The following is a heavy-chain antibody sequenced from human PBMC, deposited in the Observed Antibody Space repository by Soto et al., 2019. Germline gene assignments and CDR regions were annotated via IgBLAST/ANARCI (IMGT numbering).Heavy chain of an antibody. V-gene: IGHV2-5*02. J-gene: IGHJ4*02. D-gene: IGHD3-16*01. CDR1: GFSLSTNGVG. CDR3: AHTIYYDYIWGSYYFDY. CDR2: IYWDDDK. Sequence: QITLKESGPTLVKPTQTLTLTCTFSGFSLSTNGVGVGWIRQPPGKALEWLALIYWDDDKRYSPSLKSRLTITKDTSKNQVVLTMTNMDPVDTATYYCAHTIYYDYIWGSYYFDYWGQGTLVTVSS.